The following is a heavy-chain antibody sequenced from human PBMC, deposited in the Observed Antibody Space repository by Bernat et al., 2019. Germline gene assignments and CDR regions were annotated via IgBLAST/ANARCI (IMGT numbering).Heavy chain of an antibody. Sequence: QVQLQQWGAGLLKPSETLSLSCAVYSGSFSGYYWIWIRQPPGKGLEWIGEINHSGSTNYNPSLKSQVSMSVDTSKNQISLRLSSVTAADTAVYYCARLCPYQLPRRHYYYYMDVWGKGTTVTVSS. V-gene: IGHV4-34*01. D-gene: IGHD2-2*01. CDR2: INHSGST. J-gene: IGHJ6*03. CDR1: SGSFSGYY. CDR3: ARLCPYQLPRRHYYYYMDV.